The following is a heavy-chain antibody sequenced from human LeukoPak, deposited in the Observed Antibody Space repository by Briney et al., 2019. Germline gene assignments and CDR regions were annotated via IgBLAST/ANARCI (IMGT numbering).Heavy chain of an antibody. CDR3: AKDATPYY. J-gene: IGHJ4*02. Sequence: GGSLRLSCAASGFTFSSYAMTWVRQAPGKGLEWLSTISGSGDRTFYADCVKGRFTISRDNSKNTVYIQMNRLRGEDTAIYYCAKDATPYYWGQGTLVTVSS. CDR2: ISGSGDRT. CDR1: GFTFSSYA. D-gene: IGHD2-15*01. V-gene: IGHV3-23*01.